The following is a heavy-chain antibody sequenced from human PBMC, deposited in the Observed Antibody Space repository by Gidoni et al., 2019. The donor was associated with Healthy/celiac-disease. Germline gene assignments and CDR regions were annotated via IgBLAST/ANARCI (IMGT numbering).Heavy chain of an antibody. CDR1: GYTFTSYY. CDR3: AREGIAAAGIGNWFDP. Sequence: QVQLVLAGAEVKKPGASVKVSCKASGYTFTSYYMHWVRQAPGQGLEWMGIINPSGCSTSYAQKFQGRVTMTRDTSTSTVYMELSSLRSEDTAVYYCAREGIAAAGIGNWFDPWGQGTLVTVSS. V-gene: IGHV1-46*01. J-gene: IGHJ5*02. CDR2: INPSGCST. D-gene: IGHD6-13*01.